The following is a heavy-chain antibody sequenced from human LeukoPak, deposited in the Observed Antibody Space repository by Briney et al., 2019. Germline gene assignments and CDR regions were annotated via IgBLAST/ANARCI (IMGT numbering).Heavy chain of an antibody. D-gene: IGHD6-19*01. V-gene: IGHV4-39*01. CDR1: GGSISSSSYY. CDR3: ARQGAVAGTVWYFDL. J-gene: IGHJ2*01. CDR2: IYYSGST. Sequence: SETLSLTCTVSGGSISSSSYYWGWIRQPPGKGLEWIGSIYYSGSTYYNPSLKSRVTISVDTSKNQFSLKLSSVTAADTAVYYCARQGAVAGTVWYFDLWGRGTLVTVSS.